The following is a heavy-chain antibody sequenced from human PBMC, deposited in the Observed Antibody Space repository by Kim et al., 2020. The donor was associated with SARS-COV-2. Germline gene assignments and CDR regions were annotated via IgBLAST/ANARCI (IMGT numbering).Heavy chain of an antibody. CDR3: ARMYYYGSGSSPLLY. J-gene: IGHJ4*02. CDR2: ISAYNGNT. CDR1: GYTFTSYG. D-gene: IGHD3-10*01. V-gene: IGHV1-18*04. Sequence: ASVKVSCKASGYTFTSYGISWVRQAPGQGLEWMGWISAYNGNTNYAQKLQGRVTMTTDTSTSTAYMALRSLRSDDTAVYYCARMYYYGSGSSPLLYWGQGTLVTVSS.